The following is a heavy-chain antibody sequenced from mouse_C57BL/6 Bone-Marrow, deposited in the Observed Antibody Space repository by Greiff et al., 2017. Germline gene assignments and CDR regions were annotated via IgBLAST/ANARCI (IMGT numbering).Heavy chain of an antibody. D-gene: IGHD1-1*01. CDR3: AREYYGSSGDYFDY. V-gene: IGHV1-55*01. Sequence: QVQLQQPGAELVKPGASVKMSCKASGYTFTSYWITWVKQRPGQGLEWIGDIYPGSGSTNYNEKFKSKATLTVDTSSSTAYMQLSSLTAEDSAVYYCAREYYGSSGDYFDYWGQGTTLTVSS. CDR2: IYPGSGST. CDR1: GYTFTSYW. J-gene: IGHJ2*01.